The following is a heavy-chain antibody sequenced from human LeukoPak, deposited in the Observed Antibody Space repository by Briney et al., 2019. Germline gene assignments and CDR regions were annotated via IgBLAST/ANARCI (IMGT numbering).Heavy chain of an antibody. CDR2: ISYDGSNK. CDR1: GFTFSSYA. D-gene: IGHD5-12*01. J-gene: IGHJ6*03. CDR3: AKDRVDIVATISGGYYYYMDV. Sequence: GRSLRLSCAASGFTFSSYAMHWVRQTPGKGLEWVAVISYDGSNKYYADSVKGRFTISRDNSKNTLYLQMNSLRAEDTAVYYCAKDRVDIVATISGGYYYYMDVWGKGTTVTVSS. V-gene: IGHV3-30*04.